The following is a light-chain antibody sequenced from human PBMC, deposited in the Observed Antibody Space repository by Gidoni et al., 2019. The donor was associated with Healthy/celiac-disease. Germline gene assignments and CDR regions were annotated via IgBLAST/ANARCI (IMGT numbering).Light chain of an antibody. CDR1: QDISNY. CDR3: QQYDNLPRT. V-gene: IGKV1-33*01. Sequence: DIQMTQSPSSLSASVGDRVTITCQASQDISNYLNWYQQKPGNAHKLLIYDASNLETGVPTRFSGSGSGTDFTFTISSLQPEDIATYYCQQYDNLPRTFGQGTKLEIK. J-gene: IGKJ2*01. CDR2: DAS.